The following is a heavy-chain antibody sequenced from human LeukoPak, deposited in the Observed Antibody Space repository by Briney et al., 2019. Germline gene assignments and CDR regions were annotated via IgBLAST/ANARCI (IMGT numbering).Heavy chain of an antibody. CDR1: GFTFSSYE. D-gene: IGHD3-22*01. V-gene: IGHV3-48*03. CDR2: ISSSGSTI. CDR3: ARELYDSSGYHSEYFDY. Sequence: PGGSLRLSCAASGFTFSSYEMNWVRQAPGKGLEWVSYISSSGSTIYYADSVKGRSTISRDNAKNSLYLQMNSLRAEDTAVYYCARELYDSSGYHSEYFDYWGQGTLVTVSS. J-gene: IGHJ4*02.